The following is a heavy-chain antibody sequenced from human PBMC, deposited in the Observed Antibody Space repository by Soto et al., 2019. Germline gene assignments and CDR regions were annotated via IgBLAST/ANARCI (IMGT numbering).Heavy chain of an antibody. Sequence: SETLSLTCAVSGGSISSGGYSWSWIRQPPGKGLEWIGYIYHSGSTYYNPSLKSRVTISVDRSKNQFSLKLSSVTAADTAVYYCARGGYSGYDSPLDYWGQGTLVTVSS. CDR1: GGSISSGGYS. CDR2: IYHSGST. J-gene: IGHJ4*02. D-gene: IGHD5-12*01. CDR3: ARGGYSGYDSPLDY. V-gene: IGHV4-30-2*01.